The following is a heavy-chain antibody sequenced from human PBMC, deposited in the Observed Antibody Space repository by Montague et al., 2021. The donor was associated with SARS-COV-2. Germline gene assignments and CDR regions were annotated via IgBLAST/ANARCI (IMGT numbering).Heavy chain of an antibody. CDR1: GFPFSSYA. D-gene: IGHD3-3*01. CDR2: ISGSVFST. Sequence: SRSLSFSASGFPFSSYAMSWVRQAPGKGLEWVSAISGSVFSTYYADSVKGRFTISRDNSKNTLYLQMNSLRAEDTAVYYCALRSGDYWGQGTLVTVSS. J-gene: IGHJ4*02. CDR3: ALRSGDY. V-gene: IGHV3-23*01.